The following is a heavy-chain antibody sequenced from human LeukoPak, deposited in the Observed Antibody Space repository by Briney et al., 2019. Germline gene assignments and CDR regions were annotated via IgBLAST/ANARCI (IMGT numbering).Heavy chain of an antibody. CDR1: GYTFTGFY. J-gene: IGHJ4*02. CDR3: AILNYDDY. V-gene: IGHV1-2*02. D-gene: IGHD3-16*01. Sequence: ASVKVSCKASGYTFTGFYMHWVRQAPGQGLEWMGWINPNNGGTNYAQKFQGRVNMTRDTSISTAYMELTRLRSDDTAVYYCAILNYDDYWGQGTLVTVSS. CDR2: INPNNGGT.